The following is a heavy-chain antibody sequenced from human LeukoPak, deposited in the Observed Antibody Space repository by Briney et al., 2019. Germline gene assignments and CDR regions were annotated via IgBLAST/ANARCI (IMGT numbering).Heavy chain of an antibody. V-gene: IGHV1-24*01. D-gene: IGHD3-9*01. J-gene: IGHJ4*02. Sequence: ASVKVSCKVSGYTLTELSMHWVRQAPGKGLEWMGGFDPEDGETIYAQKFQGRVTMTEDTSTDTAYMELSSLRSEDTAVYYCAAGRNFDWLFDYWGQGTLVTVSS. CDR3: AAGRNFDWLFDY. CDR1: GYTLTELS. CDR2: FDPEDGET.